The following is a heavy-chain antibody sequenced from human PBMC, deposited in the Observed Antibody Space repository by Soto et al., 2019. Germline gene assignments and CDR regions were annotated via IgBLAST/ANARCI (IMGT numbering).Heavy chain of an antibody. CDR3: VAFYFDSGTLAS. D-gene: IGHD3-10*01. CDR1: GFPFTSYW. J-gene: IGHJ5*02. CDR2: INSDGSTT. V-gene: IGHV3-74*01. Sequence: EVQLVESGGGLVQPGGSLRLSCAASGFPFTSYWMHWVRQAPGKGLVWVSRINSDGSTTNYADSVKGRFTISRDNVKNTVSLQMNSLRAEDTAVYYCVAFYFDSGTLASWGQGTLVTVSS.